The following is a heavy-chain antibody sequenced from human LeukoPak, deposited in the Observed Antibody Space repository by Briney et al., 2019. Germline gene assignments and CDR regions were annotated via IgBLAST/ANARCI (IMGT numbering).Heavy chain of an antibody. Sequence: SETLSLTCAVYGGSFSGYYWSWIRQPPGKGLEWIGEINHSGSTNYNPSLKSRVTISVDTSKNQFSLKLSSVTAADTAVYYCARGTLTYYYDSSGPPLEYKLDYWGQGTLVTVSS. V-gene: IGHV4-34*01. CDR2: INHSGST. D-gene: IGHD3-22*01. CDR3: ARGTLTYYYDSSGPPLEYKLDY. CDR1: GGSFSGYY. J-gene: IGHJ4*02.